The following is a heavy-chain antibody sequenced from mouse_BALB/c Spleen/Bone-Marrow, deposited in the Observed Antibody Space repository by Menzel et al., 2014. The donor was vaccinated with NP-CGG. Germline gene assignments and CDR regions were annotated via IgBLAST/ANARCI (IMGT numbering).Heavy chain of an antibody. V-gene: IGHV1-34*01. CDR2: VNPNNGGS. D-gene: IGHD2-1*01. J-gene: IGHJ4*01. CDR3: ARNYGNYYAMDY. Sequence: EVKLVESGPDLVKPGASVKMSCKASGYSFTGYYMHWVKQSHGKSLEWIGRVNPNNGGSSYNQKFKGKAILTVDKSSSTAYMELRSLTSEDSAVYYCARNYGNYYAMDYWGQGTSVTVSS. CDR1: GYSFTGYY.